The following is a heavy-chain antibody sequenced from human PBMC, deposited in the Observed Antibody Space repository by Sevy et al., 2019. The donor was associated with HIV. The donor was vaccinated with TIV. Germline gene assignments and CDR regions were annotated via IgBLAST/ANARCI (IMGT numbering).Heavy chain of an antibody. CDR2: IYYSGST. Sequence: SETLSLTCTVSGGSISSYYWSWIRQPPGKGLEWIGYIYYSGSTKYNPSLKSRVTISVDTSNKQFSLKPNSVTAADTAVYYCARFYCSGDSCYSSGRNNWFDPWGQGALVTVSS. V-gene: IGHV4-59*01. J-gene: IGHJ5*02. CDR3: ARFYCSGDSCYSSGRNNWFDP. D-gene: IGHD2-15*01. CDR1: GGSISSYY.